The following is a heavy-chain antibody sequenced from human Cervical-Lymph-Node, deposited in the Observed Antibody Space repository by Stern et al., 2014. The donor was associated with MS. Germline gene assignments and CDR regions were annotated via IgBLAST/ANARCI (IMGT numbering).Heavy chain of an antibody. J-gene: IGHJ6*02. D-gene: IGHD2-2*01. CDR1: GGSMKSRSYY. CDR2: VYYDGST. Sequence: QVQMQESGPGLVKPAGTLSLTCTISGGSMKSRSYYWVWIRQPPGKGLAXTGRVYYDGSTYYTPSLTSRVPIPEDPSKNQFSLQLSPATAADTAVYYCARSQDIVVVSAATVEGYYYFGMDVWGQGTTVTVSS. V-gene: IGHV4-39*01. CDR3: ARSQDIVVVSAATVEGYYYFGMDV.